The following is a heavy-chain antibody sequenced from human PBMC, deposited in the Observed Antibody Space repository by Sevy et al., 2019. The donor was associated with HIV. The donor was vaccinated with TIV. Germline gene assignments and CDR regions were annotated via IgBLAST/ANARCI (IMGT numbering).Heavy chain of an antibody. Sequence: GGSLRLSCAASGFTFSSYAMSWVRQAPGKGLEWVSAISGSGGSTYYADSVKGRFPISGDNSKNTLYLQMNSLRAEDTAVYYCAKDEGIVATIGVDIWGQGTMVTVSS. CDR2: ISGSGGST. J-gene: IGHJ3*02. D-gene: IGHD5-12*01. V-gene: IGHV3-23*01. CDR1: GFTFSSYA. CDR3: AKDEGIVATIGVDI.